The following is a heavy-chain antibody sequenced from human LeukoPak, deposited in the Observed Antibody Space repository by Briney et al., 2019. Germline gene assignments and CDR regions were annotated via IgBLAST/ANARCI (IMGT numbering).Heavy chain of an antibody. J-gene: IGHJ4*02. D-gene: IGHD6-19*01. V-gene: IGHV3-30*18. CDR3: AKDRLSSGWYGDY. CDR1: GFTFSSYG. CDR2: ISYDGSNK. Sequence: GGSLRLSCAASGFTFSSYGMHWVRQAPGKGLEWVAVISYDGSNKYYADSVKGRFTISRDNSKNTLYLQMNSLRAGDTAVYYCAKDRLSSGWYGDYWGQGTLVTVSS.